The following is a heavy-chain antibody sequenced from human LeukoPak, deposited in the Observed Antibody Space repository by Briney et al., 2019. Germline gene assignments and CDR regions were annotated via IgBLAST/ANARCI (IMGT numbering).Heavy chain of an antibody. V-gene: IGHV3-30*04. CDR1: GFTFSSYA. CDR2: ISYDGSNK. CDR3: ARDGYLL. Sequence: GGSLRLSCAASGFTFSSYAMHWVRQAPGKGLEWVAVISYDGSNKYYADSVKGRFTISRDNSKNTLYLQMNSLRAEDTAVYYCARDGYLLWGQGTLVTVSS. J-gene: IGHJ4*02. D-gene: IGHD5-18*01.